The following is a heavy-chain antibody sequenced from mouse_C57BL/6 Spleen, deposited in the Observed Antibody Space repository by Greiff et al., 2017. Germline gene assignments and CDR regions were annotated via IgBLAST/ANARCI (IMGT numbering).Heavy chain of an antibody. V-gene: IGHV1-52*01. CDR2: IDPSDSET. CDR3: ARGSYGSPYWYFDG. J-gene: IGHJ1*03. Sequence: QVQLQQPGAELVRPGSSVKLSCTASGYTFTSYWMHWVKQRPIQGLEWIGNIDPSDSETHYNQKFKDKATLTVDKSSSTAYMQLSSLTSEDSAVYNCARGSYGSPYWYFDGWGTGTTVTVSS. D-gene: IGHD1-1*01. CDR1: GYTFTSYW.